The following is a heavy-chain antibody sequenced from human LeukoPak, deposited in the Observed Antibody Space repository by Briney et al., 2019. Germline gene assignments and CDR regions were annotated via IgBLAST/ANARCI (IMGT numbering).Heavy chain of an antibody. Sequence: GESLRLSCAASGFTFSTYTMSWVRQAPGKGLEWVSSISSSSSYMYYADSVKGRFTISRDNAKNSLYLQLNSLRVEDTAMYYCAKDRSAMEAFDIWGQGTMVTVSS. CDR1: GFTFSTYT. CDR3: AKDRSAMEAFDI. CDR2: ISSSSSYM. J-gene: IGHJ3*02. V-gene: IGHV3-21*01. D-gene: IGHD3-3*01.